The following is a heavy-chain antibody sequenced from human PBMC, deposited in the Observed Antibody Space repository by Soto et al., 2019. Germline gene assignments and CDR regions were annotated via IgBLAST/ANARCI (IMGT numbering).Heavy chain of an antibody. CDR1: GFTFGDSY. J-gene: IGHJ5*02. CDR3: VRGGGGGLFDP. D-gene: IGHD2-15*01. CDR2: ISPGSRYP. V-gene: IGHV3-11*06. Sequence: GGSLRLSCAGSGFTFGDSYMSWICQAPGKGLEWLSYISPGSRYPAYADSVKGRFTISRDNAKRSLYPQMMSLTVEDTAIYYCVRGGGGGLFDPWGQGTMVTVSS.